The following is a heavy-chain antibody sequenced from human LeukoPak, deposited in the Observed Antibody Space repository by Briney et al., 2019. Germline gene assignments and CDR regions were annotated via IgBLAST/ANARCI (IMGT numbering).Heavy chain of an antibody. V-gene: IGHV1-2*02. CDR1: GYTFTGYY. CDR3: ARDKVGVDYLEGDY. D-gene: IGHD1-26*01. J-gene: IGHJ4*02. CDR2: INPNSGGT. Sequence: ASVKVSCKASGYTFTGYYMHWVRQAPGQGLEWMGWINPNSGGTNYAQKFQGRVTMTRDTSISTAYMELSRLRSDDTAVYYCARDKVGVDYLEGDYWGQGTLVTVSS.